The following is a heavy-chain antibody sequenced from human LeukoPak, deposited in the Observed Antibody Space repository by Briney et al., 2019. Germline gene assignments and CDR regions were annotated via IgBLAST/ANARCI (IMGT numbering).Heavy chain of an antibody. V-gene: IGHV4-30-4*07. J-gene: IGHJ4*02. CDR1: GGSISSGGYS. CDR3: ARQRTYYYGSGSQPHLDY. D-gene: IGHD3-10*01. CDR2: IYYSGTT. Sequence: SETLSLTCAVSGGSISSGGYSWSWIRQPPGKGLEWIGYIYYSGTTYYNPSLKSRVTISVDTSKNQFSLKLSSVTAADTAVYYCARQRTYYYGSGSQPHLDYWGQGTLVTVSS.